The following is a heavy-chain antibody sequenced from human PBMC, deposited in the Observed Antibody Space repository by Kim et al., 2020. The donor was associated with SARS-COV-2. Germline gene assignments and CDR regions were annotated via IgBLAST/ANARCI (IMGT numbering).Heavy chain of an antibody. Sequence: GGSLRLSCAASGFTFDDYAMHWVRQAPGKGLEWVSGISWNSGSIGYADSVKGRFTISRDNAKNSLYLQMNSLRAEDTALYYCAKGGAAAGIHSEYYYYYYGMYVWGQGTTVTVSS. D-gene: IGHD6-13*01. CDR2: ISWNSGSI. V-gene: IGHV3-9*01. CDR1: GFTFDDYA. CDR3: AKGGAAAGIHSEYYYYYYGMYV. J-gene: IGHJ6*02.